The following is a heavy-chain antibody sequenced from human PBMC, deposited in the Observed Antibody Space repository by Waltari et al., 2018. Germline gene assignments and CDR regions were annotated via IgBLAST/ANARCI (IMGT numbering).Heavy chain of an antibody. Sequence: QVQLQESGPGLVKPSETLSLTCTVSGCSISSYYWSWIRQPPGKGLEWIGYIYYRGSTNYHPSLKSLVTISVDTSKNQFSLKLSSVTAADTAVYYCASGIVGATGYWGQGTLVTVSS. CDR2: IYYRGST. CDR3: ASGIVGATGY. J-gene: IGHJ4*02. V-gene: IGHV4-59*01. D-gene: IGHD1-26*01. CDR1: GCSISSYY.